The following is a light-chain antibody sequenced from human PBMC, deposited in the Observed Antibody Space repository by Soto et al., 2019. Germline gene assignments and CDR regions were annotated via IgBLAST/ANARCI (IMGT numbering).Light chain of an antibody. CDR3: QKSFT. Sequence: DIQMTQSPSTLSASVGDRVTITCRASQSISSWLAWYQQKPGKAPKLLIYKASTFESGVPSRFSGSGSGTEFTLTISSLQPDDFATYYCQKSFTFGPGTKVDIK. CDR1: QSISSW. CDR2: KAS. V-gene: IGKV1-5*03. J-gene: IGKJ3*01.